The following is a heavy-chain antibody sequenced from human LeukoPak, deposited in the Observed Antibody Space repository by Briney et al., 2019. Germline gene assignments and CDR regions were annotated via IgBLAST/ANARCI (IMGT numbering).Heavy chain of an antibody. CDR3: ARRLGDAFDI. V-gene: IGHV4-34*01. CDR2: INHSGST. Sequence: PSETLSLTCAVYGGSFSGYYWSWIRQPPGKGLEWIGEINHSGSTNYNPPSLKSRVTTSVDTSKNQFSLKLSSVTAADTAVYYCARRLGDAFDIWGQGTMVTVSS. J-gene: IGHJ3*02. D-gene: IGHD7-27*01. CDR1: GGSFSGYY.